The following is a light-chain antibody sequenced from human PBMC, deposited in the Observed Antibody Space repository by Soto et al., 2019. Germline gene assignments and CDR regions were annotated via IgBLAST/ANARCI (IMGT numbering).Light chain of an antibody. J-gene: IGKJ1*01. Sequence: EDGLSHSPGAVSLTKGERATLSCRASQSISSSYLAWYQQKPGQAPRLLVYGASSRATGIADRFSGSGSGTDFTLTISRLEPEDFAVYYCQQYGISRPFGQGTMVDI. CDR3: QQYGISRP. V-gene: IGKV3-20*01. CDR1: QSISSSY. CDR2: GAS.